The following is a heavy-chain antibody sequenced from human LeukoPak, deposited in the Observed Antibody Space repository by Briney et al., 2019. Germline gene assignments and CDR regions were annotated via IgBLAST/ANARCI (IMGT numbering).Heavy chain of an antibody. V-gene: IGHV3-15*01. CDR1: GFTFTNAW. J-gene: IGHJ4*02. CDR2: ITSKGDGKTT. Sequence: GGSLRLSSAASGFTFTNAWTNWVPPAPGKGFAWGGRITSKGDGKTTDYAAHVKGRFRMSRDDSKDTLYLQMNYLEAEDTAGYYCTTDLGLTMIRGVIVSWGQGALVTVSS. D-gene: IGHD3-10*01. CDR3: TTDLGLTMIRGVIVS.